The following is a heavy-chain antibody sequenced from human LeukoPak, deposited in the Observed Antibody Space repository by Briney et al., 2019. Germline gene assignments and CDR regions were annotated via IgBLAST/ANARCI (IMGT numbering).Heavy chain of an antibody. D-gene: IGHD2-21*02. V-gene: IGHV3-21*01. CDR1: GFTFSSYS. CDR3: ARDVCGGDCYSLGGNWFDP. CDR2: ISSSSYI. Sequence: GGSLRLPCAASGFTFSSYSMNWVRQAPGKGLEWVSSISSSSYIYYADSVKGRFTISRDNAKNSLYLQMNSLRAEDTAVYYCARDVCGGDCYSLGGNWFDPWGQGTLVTVSS. J-gene: IGHJ5*02.